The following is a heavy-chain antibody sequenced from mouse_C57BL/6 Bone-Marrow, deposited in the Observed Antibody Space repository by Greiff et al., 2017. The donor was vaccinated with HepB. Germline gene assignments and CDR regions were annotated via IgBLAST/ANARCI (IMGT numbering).Heavy chain of an antibody. CDR1: GYTFTSYW. CDR3: ENPSSYAFAY. J-gene: IGHJ3*01. CDR2: IHPNSGST. Sequence: QVQLQQPGAELVKPGASVKLSCKASGYTFTSYWMHWVKQRPGQGLEWIGMIHPNSGSTNYNEKFKSKATLTVDKSSSTAYLQLSSLTSEDSAVYYCENPSSYAFAYWGQGTLVTVSA. V-gene: IGHV1-64*01. D-gene: IGHD1-1*01.